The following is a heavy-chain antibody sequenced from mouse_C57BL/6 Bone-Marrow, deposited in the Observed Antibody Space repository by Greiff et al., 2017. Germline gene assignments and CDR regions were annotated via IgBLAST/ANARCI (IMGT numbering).Heavy chain of an antibody. CDR1: GYAFSSYW. CDR3: ARGLTTRDYFDY. CDR2: IYPGDGDT. D-gene: IGHD2-13*01. J-gene: IGHJ2*01. Sequence: VQLQQSGAELVKPGASVKISCKASGYAFSSYWMNWVKQRPGKGLEWIGQIYPGDGDTNYNGKFKGKATLTADTSSSTAYMQRSCLTSEDSAVYFCARGLTTRDYFDYWGQGTTLTVSS. V-gene: IGHV1-80*01.